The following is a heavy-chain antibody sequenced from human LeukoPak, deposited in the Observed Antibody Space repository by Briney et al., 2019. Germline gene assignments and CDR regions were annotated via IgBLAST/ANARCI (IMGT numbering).Heavy chain of an antibody. CDR2: IYTSGST. V-gene: IGHV4-61*02. CDR3: ARDGDLTGDSSYFDY. CDR1: GGSISSGSYY. J-gene: IGHJ4*02. D-gene: IGHD7-27*01. Sequence: SETLSLTCTVSGGSISSGSYYWSWIRQPAGKGLEWIGRIYTSGSTNYNPSLKSRVTMSVDTSKNQFSLKLSSVTAADTAVYYCARDGDLTGDSSYFDYWGQGTLVTVSS.